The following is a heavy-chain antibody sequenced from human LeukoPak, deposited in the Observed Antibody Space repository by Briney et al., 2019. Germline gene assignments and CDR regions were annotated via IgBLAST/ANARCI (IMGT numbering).Heavy chain of an antibody. CDR1: GFTFSNYA. Sequence: GGSLRLSCAASGFTFSNYAMSWVRQAPGKGLEWVSAISGSGGSTYYADSVKGRFTISRDNSKNTLYLQMNSLRAEDTAVYYCAKSGLDSISYYFDYWGQGTLVTVSS. CDR3: AKSGLDSISYYFDY. D-gene: IGHD3-22*01. CDR2: ISGSGGST. V-gene: IGHV3-23*01. J-gene: IGHJ4*02.